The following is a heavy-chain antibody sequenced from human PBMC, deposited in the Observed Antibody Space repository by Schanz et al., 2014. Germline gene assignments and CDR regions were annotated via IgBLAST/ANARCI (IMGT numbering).Heavy chain of an antibody. CDR1: GYTLSAYS. CDR2: VNPSVRGT. J-gene: IGHJ4*02. Sequence: QVQLVQSGTQVKKPGASVKVSCKASGYTLSAYSLHWVRQAPGQGLEWMGIVNPSVRGTHFAREFQGRVTVTSDTSTSTVYMELSCLRSEDTAVYYCAGAFDSSGYYFDYWGQGTLVTVSS. V-gene: IGHV1-46*03. D-gene: IGHD3-22*01. CDR3: AGAFDSSGYYFDY.